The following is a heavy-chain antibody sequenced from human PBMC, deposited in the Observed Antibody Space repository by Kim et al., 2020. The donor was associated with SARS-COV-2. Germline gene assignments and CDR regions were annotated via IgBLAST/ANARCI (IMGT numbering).Heavy chain of an antibody. V-gene: IGHV4-34*01. CDR1: GGSFSGYY. D-gene: IGHD3-9*01. CDR3: ARARLRYFDWLSGGISYYYYGMDV. Sequence: SETLSLTCAVYGGSFSGYYWSWIRQPPGKGLEWIGEINHSGSTNYNPSLKSRVTISVDTSKNQFSLKLSSVTAADTAVYYCARARLRYFDWLSGGISYYYYGMDVWGQGTTVTVSS. J-gene: IGHJ6*02. CDR2: INHSGST.